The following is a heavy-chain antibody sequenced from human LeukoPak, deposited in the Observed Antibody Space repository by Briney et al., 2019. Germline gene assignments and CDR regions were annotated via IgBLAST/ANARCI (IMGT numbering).Heavy chain of an antibody. CDR1: GFTFSSYG. Sequence: GRSLRLSCAASGFTFSSYGMHWVRQAPGKGLEWVAVIWYDGSNKYYADSVKGRFTISRDNSKNTLYLQMNSLREEDTAVYYCTKEGGPMAATTERYSFDHWGQGALVTVSS. CDR3: TKEGGPMAATTERYSFDH. J-gene: IGHJ4*02. CDR2: IWYDGSNK. V-gene: IGHV3-33*06. D-gene: IGHD6-25*01.